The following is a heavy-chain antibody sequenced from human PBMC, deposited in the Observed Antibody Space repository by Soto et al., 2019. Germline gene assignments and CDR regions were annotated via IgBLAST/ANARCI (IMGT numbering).Heavy chain of an antibody. Sequence: SVKVSCKASGYTFTGYYMHWVRQAPGQGLEWMGGIIPVLATTTYAQKFQGRVSISADESTSTAYIELSSLNSEDTAVYYCACNWGNSLRNWLAPWGQGTLVTVSS. CDR2: IIPVLATT. J-gene: IGHJ5*02. CDR1: GYTFTGYY. V-gene: IGHV1-69*13. CDR3: ACNWGNSLRNWLAP. D-gene: IGHD7-27*01.